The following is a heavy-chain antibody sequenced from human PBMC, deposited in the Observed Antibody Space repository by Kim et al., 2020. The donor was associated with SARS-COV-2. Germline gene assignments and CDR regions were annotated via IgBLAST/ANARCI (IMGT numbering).Heavy chain of an antibody. CDR2: INHSGST. CDR1: GGSFSGYY. J-gene: IGHJ6*03. CDR3: ARGTRQWLVRGPYYYYMDV. Sequence: SETLSLTCAVYGGSFSGYYWSWIRQPPGKGLEWIGEINHSGSTNYNPSLKSRVTISVDTSKNQFSLKLSSVTAADTAVYYCARGTRQWLVRGPYYYYMDVWGKGTTGNDSS. V-gene: IGHV4-34*01. D-gene: IGHD6-19*01.